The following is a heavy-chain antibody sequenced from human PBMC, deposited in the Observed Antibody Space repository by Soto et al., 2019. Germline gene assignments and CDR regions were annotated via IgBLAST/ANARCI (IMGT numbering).Heavy chain of an antibody. Sequence: ASLKVSCKASGYTFTSYDINWVRQATGQGLEWMGWMNPNSGNTGYAQKFQGRVTMTRNTSISTAYMELSSLRSEDTAVYYCARVVFSYCGGDCYLRAWFDPWGQGTLVTVSS. V-gene: IGHV1-8*01. D-gene: IGHD2-21*01. CDR2: MNPNSGNT. CDR1: GYTFTSYD. CDR3: ARVVFSYCGGDCYLRAWFDP. J-gene: IGHJ5*02.